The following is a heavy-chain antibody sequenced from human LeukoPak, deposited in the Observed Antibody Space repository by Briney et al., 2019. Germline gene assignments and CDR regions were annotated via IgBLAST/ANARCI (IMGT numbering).Heavy chain of an antibody. V-gene: IGHV3-30*18. Sequence: GRSLRLSCAASGFTFSSYGMHWVRQAPGKGLEWVAVISYDGSNKYYADSVKGRFTISRDNSKNTLYLQMNSLRAEDTAVYYCAKDRGITMIVMDNNWFDPWGQGTLVTVSS. J-gene: IGHJ5*02. CDR1: GFTFSSYG. CDR2: ISYDGSNK. CDR3: AKDRGITMIVMDNNWFDP. D-gene: IGHD3-22*01.